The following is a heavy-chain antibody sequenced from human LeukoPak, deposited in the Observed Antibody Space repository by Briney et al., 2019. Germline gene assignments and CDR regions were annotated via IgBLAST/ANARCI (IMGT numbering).Heavy chain of an antibody. Sequence: GGSLRLSCAASGFTFSNYGMHWVRQAPGKGLELVAVISYDGSSKHYADAVKNRFTISRDNSKNTLYMQMNSLRAEDTAVYYCVKGFGGWYGVGDYWGQGTLVIVSS. V-gene: IGHV3-30*18. CDR3: VKGFGGWYGVGDY. J-gene: IGHJ4*02. CDR1: GFTFSNYG. D-gene: IGHD6-19*01. CDR2: ISYDGSSK.